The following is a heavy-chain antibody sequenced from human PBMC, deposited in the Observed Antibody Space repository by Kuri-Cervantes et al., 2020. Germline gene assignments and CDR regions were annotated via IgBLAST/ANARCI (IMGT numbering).Heavy chain of an antibody. D-gene: IGHD1-14*01. J-gene: IGHJ4*02. CDR3: ARGVTGTDNFDY. V-gene: IGHV3-23*01. CDR1: GFTFSSYA. Sequence: GESLKISCAASGFTFSSYAMSWVRQAPGKGLEWVSAISGSGGSTYYADSVKGRFTISRDNSKNTLYLQMNSLRAEDTAVYYCARGVTGTDNFDYWGQGTLVTVSS. CDR2: ISGSGGST.